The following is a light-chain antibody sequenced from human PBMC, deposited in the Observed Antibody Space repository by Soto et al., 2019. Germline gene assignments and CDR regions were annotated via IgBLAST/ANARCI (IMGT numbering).Light chain of an antibody. J-gene: IGKJ2*01. V-gene: IGKV1-27*01. CDR3: QKCNSAPYT. CDR2: TAS. Sequence: DIPMTQSPSSLSASVGDRVTITCRASQAISNYLAWYQQKPGKVPRLLIYTASTLQSGVPSRFSGSRSGTDFTLTISSLQPEDVATYYCQKCNSAPYTFGQGTKLEIK. CDR1: QAISNY.